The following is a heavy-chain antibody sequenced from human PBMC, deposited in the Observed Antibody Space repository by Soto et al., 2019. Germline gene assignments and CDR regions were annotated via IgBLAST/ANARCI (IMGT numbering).Heavy chain of an antibody. Sequence: GESLRLSCAASGFTFSSYGMHWVRQAPGKGLVWVAVIWYDGSNKYYADSVKGRFTISRDNAKSTLYLQMNSLTAEDGAVYYCADSWLATSYWGPGTLVTVCS. J-gene: IGHJ4*02. CDR3: ADSWLATSY. CDR1: GFTFSSYG. D-gene: IGHD3-10*01. V-gene: IGHV3-33*03. CDR2: IWYDGSNK.